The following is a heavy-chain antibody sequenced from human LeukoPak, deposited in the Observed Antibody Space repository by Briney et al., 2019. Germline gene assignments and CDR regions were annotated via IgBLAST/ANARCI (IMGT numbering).Heavy chain of an antibody. J-gene: IGHJ3*02. D-gene: IGHD4-23*01. Sequence: GGSLRLSCLASGFTFRSFGMHWVRQAPGTGLEWVALISYDGSNKNCADSVKGRFTISRDNSKNILYLQMNSLRVEDTAVYFCARGYGGNSAAFDIWGQGTMVTVSS. CDR2: ISYDGSNK. CDR3: ARGYGGNSAAFDI. V-gene: IGHV3-30*03. CDR1: GFTFRSFG.